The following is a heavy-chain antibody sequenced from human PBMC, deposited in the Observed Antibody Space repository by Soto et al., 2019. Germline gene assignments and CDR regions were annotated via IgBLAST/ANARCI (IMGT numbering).Heavy chain of an antibody. CDR1: GFTFSSYA. D-gene: IGHD6-19*01. Sequence: GGSLRLSCAASGFTFSSYAMSWVRQAPGKGLEWVSAISGSGGSTYYADSVKGRFTISRDNSKSTLYLQMNSLRAEDTAVYYCAKDRDSSGWPGYYFDYWGQGTLVTVSS. V-gene: IGHV3-23*01. J-gene: IGHJ4*02. CDR3: AKDRDSSGWPGYYFDY. CDR2: ISGSGGST.